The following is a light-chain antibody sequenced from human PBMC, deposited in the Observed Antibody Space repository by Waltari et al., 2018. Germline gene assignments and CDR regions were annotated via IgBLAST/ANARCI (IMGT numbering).Light chain of an antibody. Sequence: DNQMTQSPSSLSASVVDRVTITCRASQSLRNYLNWYQQKPGKAPKLLIYGASTLQDGFPSRFNGTGSGTDFTLTINSLQPDDFATYYCQQSYSSPRTFGQGTKVEIK. CDR3: QQSYSSPRT. CDR2: GAS. J-gene: IGKJ1*01. CDR1: QSLRNY. V-gene: IGKV1-39*01.